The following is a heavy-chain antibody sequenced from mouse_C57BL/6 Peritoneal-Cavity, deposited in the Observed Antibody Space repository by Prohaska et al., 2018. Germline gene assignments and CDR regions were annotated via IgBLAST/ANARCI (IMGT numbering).Heavy chain of an antibody. CDR3: KGSTMITLWYFDV. J-gene: IGHJ1*03. Sequence: EVKLEESGGGLVQPGGSMKLSCVASGFTFSNYWMNWVRQSPEKGLEWVAQIRLKSDNYATHYAESVKGRFTISRDDDKSSVYLQMNNLRAEDTGIYYCKGSTMITLWYFDVWGTGTTVTVSS. CDR1: GFTFSNYW. V-gene: IGHV6-3*01. CDR2: IRLKSDNYAT. D-gene: IGHD2-4*01.